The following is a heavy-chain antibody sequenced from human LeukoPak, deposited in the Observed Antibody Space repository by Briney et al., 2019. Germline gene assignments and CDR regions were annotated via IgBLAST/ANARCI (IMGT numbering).Heavy chain of an antibody. Sequence: SETLSLTCTGSGGSISSYYWSWIRQPPGKGLEWIGYIYYSGSTNYNPSLKSRVTISVDTSKNQFSLKLSSVTAADTAVYYCARQGIAVAGAWFDPWGQGTLVTVSS. CDR1: GGSISSYY. CDR3: ARQGIAVAGAWFDP. V-gene: IGHV4-59*08. J-gene: IGHJ5*02. CDR2: IYYSGST. D-gene: IGHD6-19*01.